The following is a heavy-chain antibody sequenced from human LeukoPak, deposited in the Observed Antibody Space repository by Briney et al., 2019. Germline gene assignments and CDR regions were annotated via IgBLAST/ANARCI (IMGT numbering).Heavy chain of an antibody. J-gene: IGHJ4*02. Sequence: SETLSLTCAVYGGSFSGYYWSWIRQPLGKGLEWIGEINHSGSTNYNPSLKSRVTISVDTSKNQFSLKLSSVTAADTAVYYCARQGYSSSWYLNYWGQGTLVTVSS. CDR1: GGSFSGYY. CDR2: INHSGST. CDR3: ARQGYSSSWYLNY. D-gene: IGHD6-13*01. V-gene: IGHV4-34*01.